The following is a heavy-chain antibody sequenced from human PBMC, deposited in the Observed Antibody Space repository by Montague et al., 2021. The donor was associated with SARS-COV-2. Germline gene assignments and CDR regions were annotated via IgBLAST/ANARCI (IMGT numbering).Heavy chain of an antibody. J-gene: IGHJ4*02. CDR2: ISISGST. V-gene: IGHV4-61*02. CDR3: ARDIAVAGLFDY. D-gene: IGHD6-19*01. Sequence: TLSLTCTVSGGSISSGSYYWSWIRQPAGKGLEWIVRISISGSTNYNPSLKSRVTISVDTTKNQFSLKLSSVTAADTAVYYCARDIAVAGLFDYWCQGTLVTVSS. CDR1: GGSISSGSYY.